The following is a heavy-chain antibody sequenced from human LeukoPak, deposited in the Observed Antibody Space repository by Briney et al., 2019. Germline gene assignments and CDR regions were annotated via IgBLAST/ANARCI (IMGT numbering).Heavy chain of an antibody. CDR2: INGDGSST. J-gene: IGHJ4*02. V-gene: IGHV3-74*01. CDR1: GFTFSTYW. Sequence: TGGSLRLSCAASGFTFSTYWMHWVRQAPGKGLVWVSRINGDGSSTNYADSVKGRFTISRDSAKNTLYLQMNSLRAEDTAVYYCARAPSSGWQILDYWGQGTLVTVSS. D-gene: IGHD6-19*01. CDR3: ARAPSSGWQILDY.